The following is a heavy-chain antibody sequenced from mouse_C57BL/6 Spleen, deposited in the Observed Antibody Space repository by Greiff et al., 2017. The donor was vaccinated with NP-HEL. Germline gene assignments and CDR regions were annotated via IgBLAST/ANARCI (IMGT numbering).Heavy chain of an antibody. CDR1: GFTFSSYA. J-gene: IGHJ2*01. D-gene: IGHD2-3*01. CDR3: ARDLYDGYLDY. V-gene: IGHV5-4*01. CDR2: ISDGGSYT. Sequence: EVKVVESGGGLVKPGGSLKLSCAASGFTFSSYAMSWVRQTPEKRLEWVATISDGGSYTYYPDNVKGRFTISRDNAKNNLYLQMSHLKSEDTAMYYCARDLYDGYLDYWGQGTTLTVSS.